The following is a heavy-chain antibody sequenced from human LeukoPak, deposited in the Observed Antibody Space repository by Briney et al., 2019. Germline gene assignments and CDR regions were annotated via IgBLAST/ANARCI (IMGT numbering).Heavy chain of an antibody. CDR3: SKKGQADDDGKPD. J-gene: IGHJ4*02. D-gene: IGHD1-1*01. V-gene: IGHV3-48*01. CDR1: GFTFSSYS. Sequence: GGSLRLSCVASGFTFSSYSMNWVRQAPGKGLEWVSYISSDSSTTYYADSVKGRFTISRDKAKKSLYLQMNSLRAEDTAVYYCSKKGQADDDGKPDWGQGTLVTVSP. CDR2: ISSDSSTT.